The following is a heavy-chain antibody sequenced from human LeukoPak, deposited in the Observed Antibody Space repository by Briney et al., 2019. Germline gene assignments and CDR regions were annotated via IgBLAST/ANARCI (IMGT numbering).Heavy chain of an antibody. CDR3: SRDVQFRIYY. CDR1: GFTFSGHW. D-gene: IGHD2-15*01. V-gene: IGHV3-7*01. CDR2: IKPDGSDK. Sequence: GGSLRLSCAASGFTFSGHWMSWVRQAPGKGLEWVAKIKPDGSDKYYVDSVKGRLTISRDNTKNSLYLQMDSLRADDTAVYYCSRDVQFRIYYWGQGTLVTVSS. J-gene: IGHJ4*02.